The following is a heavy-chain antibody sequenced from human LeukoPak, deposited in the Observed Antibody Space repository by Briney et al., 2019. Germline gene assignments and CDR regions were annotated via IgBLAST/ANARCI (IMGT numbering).Heavy chain of an antibody. CDR2: INHSGST. Sequence: PSETLSLTCAVYGGSFSGYYWSWIRQPPGKGLEWIGEINHSGSTNYNPSLKSRVTISVDTSKNQFSLKLSSVTAADTAVYYCARRKGRTTFDPWGQGTLVTVSS. V-gene: IGHV4-34*01. J-gene: IGHJ5*02. CDR3: ARRKGRTTFDP. D-gene: IGHD4-11*01. CDR1: GGSFSGYY.